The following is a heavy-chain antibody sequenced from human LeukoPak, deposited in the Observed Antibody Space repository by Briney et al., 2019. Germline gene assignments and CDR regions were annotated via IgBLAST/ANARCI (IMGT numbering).Heavy chain of an antibody. CDR2: ISYDGSNK. J-gene: IGHJ6*02. D-gene: IGHD2-2*01. V-gene: IGHV3-30*18. Sequence: GRSLRLSCAASGFTFSSYGIHWVRQAPGKGREWVAVISYDGSNKYYADSVRGRFTISRDNSKNTLYLQMNSLRAEDTAVYYCAKDIVVVPAAIGYYYYYGMDVWGQGTTVTVSS. CDR3: AKDIVVVPAAIGYYYYYGMDV. CDR1: GFTFSSYG.